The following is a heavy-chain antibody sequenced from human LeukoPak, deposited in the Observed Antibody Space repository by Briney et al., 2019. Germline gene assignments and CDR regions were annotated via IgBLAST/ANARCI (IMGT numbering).Heavy chain of an antibody. V-gene: IGHV4-34*01. D-gene: IGHD2-2*01. CDR2: INHSGST. CDR1: GGSFSGYY. J-gene: IGHJ4*02. Sequence: SSETLSLTCAVYGGSFSGYYWSWIRQPPGKGLEWIGEINHSGSTNYNPSLKSRVTISVDTSKNQFSLKLSSVTAADTAVYYCARLPAATDPVFDYWGQGTLVTVSS. CDR3: ARLPAATDPVFDY.